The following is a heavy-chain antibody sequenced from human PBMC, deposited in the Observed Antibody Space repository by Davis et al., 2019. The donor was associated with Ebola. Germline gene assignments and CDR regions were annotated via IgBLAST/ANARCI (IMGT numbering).Heavy chain of an antibody. CDR1: GFTFSSYA. V-gene: IGHV3-30-3*01. CDR2: ISYDGSNK. Sequence: PGGSLRLSCAASGFTFSSYAMHWVRQAPGKGLEWVAVISYDGSNKYYADSVKGRFTISRNNSKNTLYLQMNSLRAEDTAVYYCARDVQYYDFWSGYSYYYYYGMDVWGQGTTVTVSS. J-gene: IGHJ6*02. D-gene: IGHD3-3*01. CDR3: ARDVQYYDFWSGYSYYYYYGMDV.